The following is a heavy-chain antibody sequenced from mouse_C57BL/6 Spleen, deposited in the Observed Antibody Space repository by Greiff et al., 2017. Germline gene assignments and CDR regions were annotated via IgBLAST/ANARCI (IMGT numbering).Heavy chain of an antibody. CDR1: GFSLTSYG. Sequence: VHLVESGPGLVAPSQSLSITCPFSGFSLTSYGVRLVRMPPGKGLEWLVVVWSDGSTTYNSALKTRLSISKDNSKSQVFLKMNSLHTDDTAMYYCARHRQRRGGMDYWGQGTSVTVSS. J-gene: IGHJ4*01. V-gene: IGHV2-6-1*01. D-gene: IGHD3-2*02. CDR2: VWSDGST. CDR3: ARHRQRRGGMDY.